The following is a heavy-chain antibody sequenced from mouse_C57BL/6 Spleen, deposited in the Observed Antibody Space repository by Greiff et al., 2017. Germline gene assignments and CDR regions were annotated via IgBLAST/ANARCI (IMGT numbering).Heavy chain of an antibody. J-gene: IGHJ2*01. CDR2: IYPSDSET. Sequence: QVQLQQPGAELVRPGSSVKLSCKASGYTFTSYWMDWVKQRPGQGLEWIGNIYPSDSETHYNQKFKDKATLTVDKSSSTAYMQLSSLTSEDSAVYYCARGGYYSNYVVDYWGQGTTLTVSS. CDR3: ARGGYYSNYVVDY. D-gene: IGHD2-5*01. V-gene: IGHV1-61*01. CDR1: GYTFTSYW.